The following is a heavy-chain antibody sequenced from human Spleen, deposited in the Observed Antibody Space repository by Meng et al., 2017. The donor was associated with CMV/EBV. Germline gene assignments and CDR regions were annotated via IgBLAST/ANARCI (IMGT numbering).Heavy chain of an antibody. V-gene: IGHV4-30-4*02. CDR1: GASISTYDISSGDYY. D-gene: IGHD6-25*01. Sequence: SETLSLTCTVSGASISTYDISSGDYYWSWVRQPPGKGLEWIGCIYYSGSTYYNPSLKSRVTISVDTSKRQFSLRLRSVTAADTAVYYCARERGPERGLYYYYGMDVWGQGTTVTVSS. CDR2: IYYSGST. CDR3: ARERGPERGLYYYYGMDV. J-gene: IGHJ6*02.